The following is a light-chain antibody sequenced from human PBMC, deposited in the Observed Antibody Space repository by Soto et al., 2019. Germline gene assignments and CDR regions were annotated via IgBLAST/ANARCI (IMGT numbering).Light chain of an antibody. CDR3: CSYGGGYTPLL. Sequence: QSVLTQPASVSGSPGQSITISCTGTSSDVGGYNYVSWYQQHPGKAPKLMIYEVTKRPSGVPDRFSGSKSGNTASLSISGLQAEDEADYYCCSYGGGYTPLLFGGGTKVTVL. CDR2: EVT. J-gene: IGLJ2*01. CDR1: SSDVGGYNY. V-gene: IGLV2-11*01.